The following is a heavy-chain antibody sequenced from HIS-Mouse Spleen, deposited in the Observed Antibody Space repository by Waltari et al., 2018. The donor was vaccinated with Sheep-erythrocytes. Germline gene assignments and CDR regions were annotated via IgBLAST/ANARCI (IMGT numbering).Heavy chain of an antibody. J-gene: IGHJ3*02. CDR1: GFTFSSYG. CDR2: ISYDGSNK. V-gene: IGHV3-30*18. D-gene: IGHD7-27*01. Sequence: QVQLVESGGGVVQPGRSLRLSCAASGFTFSSYGMQWVRQAPGKGLGWVEVISYDGSNKYYADSVKGRFTISRDNSKNTLYLQMNSLRAEDTAVYYCAKDPANWDAFDIWGQGTMVTVSS. CDR3: AKDPANWDAFDI.